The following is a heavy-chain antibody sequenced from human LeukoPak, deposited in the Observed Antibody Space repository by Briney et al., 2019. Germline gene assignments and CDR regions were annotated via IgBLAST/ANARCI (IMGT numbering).Heavy chain of an antibody. CDR2: ISYDGSNK. Sequence: TGRSLRLSCAASGFTFSTDAIHWVRQAPGKGLEWLAVISYDGSNKHYADSVKGRFTISRDNSKSTRYLQMNSMRAEDTAVYYCARVEGYYDILTGYQLGGFDIWSQGTKVTVSS. CDR3: ARVEGYYDILTGYQLGGFDI. J-gene: IGHJ3*02. CDR1: GFTFSTDA. D-gene: IGHD3-9*01. V-gene: IGHV3-30*04.